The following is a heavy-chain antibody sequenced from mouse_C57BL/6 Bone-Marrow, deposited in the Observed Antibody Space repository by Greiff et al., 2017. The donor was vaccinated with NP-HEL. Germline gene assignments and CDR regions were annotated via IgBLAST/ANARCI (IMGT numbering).Heavy chain of an antibody. V-gene: IGHV1-64*01. CDR2: IHPNSGST. D-gene: IGHD1-1*01. CDR3: AEEAYGSSYWYFDV. Sequence: QVQLQQPGAELVKPGASVKLSCKASGYTFTSYWMHWVKQRPGQGLEWIGMIHPNSGSTNYNEKFKSKATLTVDNSSLPAYMQLSSLTSEDSAVYYCAEEAYGSSYWYFDVWGTGTTVTVSS. J-gene: IGHJ1*03. CDR1: GYTFTSYW.